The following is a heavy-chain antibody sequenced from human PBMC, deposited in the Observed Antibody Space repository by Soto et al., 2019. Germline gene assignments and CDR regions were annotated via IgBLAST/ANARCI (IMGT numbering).Heavy chain of an antibody. J-gene: IGHJ4*02. Sequence: LGESLKISCEGSGYSFTSHWIGWVRQMPGKGLGWMGIIYPGDSDTRYSPSFQGQVTISADKSITTAYLQWSSLKASDTAMYYCARHPGTADTSDFDYWGQGTLVTVSS. CDR1: GYSFTSHW. CDR3: ARHPGTADTSDFDY. D-gene: IGHD6-13*01. V-gene: IGHV5-51*01. CDR2: IYPGDSDT.